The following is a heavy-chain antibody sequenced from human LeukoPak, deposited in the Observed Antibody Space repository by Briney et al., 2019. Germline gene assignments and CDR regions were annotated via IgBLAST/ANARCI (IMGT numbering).Heavy chain of an antibody. Sequence: SETLSLTCTVSGASISSSSWTWIRQPPGKGLECIGFIYYSGTAHYNPSLKSRVTISLDTSKNQFSLRLSSVTAADTAVYYCARHPSSGWSDYWGQGTLVTVSS. CDR3: ARHPSSGWSDY. V-gene: IGHV4-59*08. CDR1: GASISSSS. D-gene: IGHD6-19*01. CDR2: IYYSGTA. J-gene: IGHJ4*02.